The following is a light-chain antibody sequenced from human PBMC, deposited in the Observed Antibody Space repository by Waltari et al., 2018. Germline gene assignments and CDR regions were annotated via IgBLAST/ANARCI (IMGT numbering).Light chain of an antibody. J-gene: IGLJ2*01. Sequence: QSVLPPPPSASGTPGQRVTIPCSGSTYNIGSNTVSFYQQLPGTAPKLLIYTDDQRPSGVPDRFSGSKSGTSASLAISGPQSEDEAHYHCSAWDDNLNGVIFGGGTKLTVL. CDR2: TDD. CDR1: TYNIGSNT. CDR3: SAWDDNLNGVI. V-gene: IGLV1-44*01.